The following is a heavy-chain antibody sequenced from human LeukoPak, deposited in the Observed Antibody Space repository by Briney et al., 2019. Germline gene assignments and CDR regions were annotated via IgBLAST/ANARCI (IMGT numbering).Heavy chain of an antibody. CDR3: ARGGIVGTTARIPLFDY. Sequence: PSETLSLTCTVSGGSISSYYWSWIRQPPGKGLEWIGYIYYSGSTNYNPSLKSRVTISVDTSKNQFSLKLSSVTAADTAVYYCARGGIVGTTARIPLFDYWGQGTLVTVSS. D-gene: IGHD1-26*01. V-gene: IGHV4-59*01. J-gene: IGHJ4*02. CDR1: GGSISSYY. CDR2: IYYSGST.